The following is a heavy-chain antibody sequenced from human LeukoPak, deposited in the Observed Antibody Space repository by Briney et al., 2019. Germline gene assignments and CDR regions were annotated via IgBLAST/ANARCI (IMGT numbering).Heavy chain of an antibody. CDR3: ARDRSSTLFDH. V-gene: IGHV1-69*06. CDR1: GGTFISYA. CDR2: IIPIFGTA. Sequence: GASVKVSCKASGGTFISYAISWVRQAPGQGLEWMGGIIPIFGTANYAQKFQGRVTITADKSTSTAYMELSSLRSEDTAVYYCARDRSSTLFDHWGQGTLVTVSS. J-gene: IGHJ4*02. D-gene: IGHD2/OR15-2a*01.